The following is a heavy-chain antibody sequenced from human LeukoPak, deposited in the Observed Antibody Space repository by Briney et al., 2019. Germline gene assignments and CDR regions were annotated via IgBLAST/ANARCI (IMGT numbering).Heavy chain of an antibody. J-gene: IGHJ5*02. CDR1: GYTFTSYY. CDR3: ATEPISYDILTGYKVVFT. V-gene: IGHV1-46*01. CDR2: INPSGGST. Sequence: GASVKVSCKASGYTFTSYYMHWVRQAPGQGLEWMGIINPSGGSTIYAQKFQGRVTMTEDTSTDTAYMELSSLRSEDTAVYYCATEPISYDILTGYKVVFTWGQGTLVTVSS. D-gene: IGHD3-9*01.